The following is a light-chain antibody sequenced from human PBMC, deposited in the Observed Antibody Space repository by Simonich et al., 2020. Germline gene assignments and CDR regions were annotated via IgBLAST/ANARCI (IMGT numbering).Light chain of an antibody. CDR1: QSVSSN. J-gene: IGKJ1*01. V-gene: IGKV3-15*01. CDR3: QQYNNWSWT. CDR2: GAS. Sequence: EIVMTQSPATLSVSPGERATHTCRTRQSVSSNLAWYQQKPGQAPRLLIYGASTRATGIPARFSGSGSGTEFTLTISSMQSEDFAVYYCQQYNNWSWTFGQGTKVEIK.